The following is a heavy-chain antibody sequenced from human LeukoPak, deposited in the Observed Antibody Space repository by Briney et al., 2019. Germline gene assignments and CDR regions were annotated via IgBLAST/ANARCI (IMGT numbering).Heavy chain of an antibody. Sequence: GGSLRLSCAASGFTFDDYAMHWVRQAPGKGLEWVSGISWNSGSIGYADSVKGRFTISRDNAKNSLYLQMNSLRAEDTALYYCAKDGYSSSWYYFDYWGQGTLVTVSS. J-gene: IGHJ4*02. D-gene: IGHD6-13*01. CDR2: ISWNSGSI. CDR3: AKDGYSSSWYYFDY. CDR1: GFTFDDYA. V-gene: IGHV3-9*01.